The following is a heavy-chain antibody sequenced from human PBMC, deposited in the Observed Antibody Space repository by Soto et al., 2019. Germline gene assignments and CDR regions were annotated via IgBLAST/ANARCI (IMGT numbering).Heavy chain of an antibody. CDR3: ARGPQFCSTPDCESIDAFDF. V-gene: IGHV3-48*04. Sequence: EVQLVESGGGLVQPGGSLRLSCEASGFMFSIFSMQWARQAPGKGLEWVSYISSRSTTLRYADSVKGRFTISRDNAKNSVYLVMNNLRGEDTAVYYCARGPQFCSTPDCESIDAFDFWGRGSMVTVSS. CDR1: GFMFSIFS. J-gene: IGHJ3*01. D-gene: IGHD2-2*01. CDR2: ISSRSTTL.